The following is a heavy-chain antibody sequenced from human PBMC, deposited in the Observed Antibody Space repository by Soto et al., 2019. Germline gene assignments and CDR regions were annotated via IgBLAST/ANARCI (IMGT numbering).Heavy chain of an antibody. Sequence: SETLSLTCTVSGGSISSYYWSWIRQPPGKGLEWIGYIYYSGSTNYNPSLKSRVTISVDTSKNQFSLKLSSVTAADTAVYYCARGGRRRDGSKHRLLDPCGQGTLVTVYS. V-gene: IGHV4-59*12. J-gene: IGHJ5*02. D-gene: IGHD3-16*01. CDR2: IYYSGST. CDR3: ARGGRRRDGSKHRLLDP. CDR1: GGSISSYY.